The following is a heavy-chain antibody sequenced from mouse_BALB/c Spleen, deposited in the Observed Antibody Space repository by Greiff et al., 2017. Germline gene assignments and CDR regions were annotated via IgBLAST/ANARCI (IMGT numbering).Heavy chain of an antibody. J-gene: IGHJ4*01. V-gene: IGHV7-3*02. D-gene: IGHD2-3*01. CDR1: GFTFTDYY. Sequence: EVKLMESGGGLVQPGGSLRLSCATSGFTFTDYYMSWVRQPPGKALEWLGFIRNKANGYTTEYSASVKGRFTISRDNSQSILYLQMNTLRAEDSATYYCARGLSKDYWGQGTSVTVSS. CDR2: IRNKANGYTT. CDR3: ARGLSKDY.